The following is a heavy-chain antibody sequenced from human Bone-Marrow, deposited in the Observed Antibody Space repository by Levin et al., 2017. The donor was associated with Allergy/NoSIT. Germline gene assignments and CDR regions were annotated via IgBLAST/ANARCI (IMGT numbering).Heavy chain of an antibody. V-gene: IGHV4-39*07. D-gene: IGHD6-13*01. CDR3: ARVEDSSSWYRD. J-gene: IGHJ4*02. CDR1: GGSITSGNFY. CDR2: IYYTGST. Sequence: KPSETLSLTCTVSGGSITSGNFYWGWIRQSPGKGLESLGTIYYTGSTFYNPSLESRVTLSLDTSKNQFSLTLSSVTAADTATYYCARVEDSSSWYRDWGQGTRVTVSS.